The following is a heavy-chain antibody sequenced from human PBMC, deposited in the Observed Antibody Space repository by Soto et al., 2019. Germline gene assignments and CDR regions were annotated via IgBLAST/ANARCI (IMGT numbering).Heavy chain of an antibody. Sequence: EASLRLSCAASGFTFSSYWMSWVRQAPGKGLEWAVNIKQDGSEKYYVDSVKGRFTISRDNAKNSLYLQMNSLRAEDTAVYYCAAERYSGAFDIWGQGTMVTVSS. J-gene: IGHJ3*02. CDR1: GFTFSSYW. D-gene: IGHD2-15*01. V-gene: IGHV3-7*01. CDR3: AAERYSGAFDI. CDR2: IKQDGSEK.